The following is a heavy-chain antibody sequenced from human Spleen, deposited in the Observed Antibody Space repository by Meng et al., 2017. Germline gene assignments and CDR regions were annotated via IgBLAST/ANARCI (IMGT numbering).Heavy chain of an antibody. V-gene: IGHV4-4*02. CDR3: ARHAGSPDY. CDR2: IYHSGST. CDR1: GDSISSNYW. D-gene: IGHD2-15*01. Sequence: HVPLQGSVPGLVKPVGTLSLTCAVSGDSISSNYWWSWVRQPPGKGLEWIGEIYHSGSTNYNPSLKSRVTISVDTSKTQFSLKVTSVTAADTAVYYCARHAGSPDYWGQGTLVTASS. J-gene: IGHJ4*02.